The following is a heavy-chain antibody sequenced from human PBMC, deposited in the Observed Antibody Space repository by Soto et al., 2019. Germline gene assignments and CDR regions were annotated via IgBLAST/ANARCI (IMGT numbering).Heavy chain of an antibody. CDR3: ARSIVVVTALDY. Sequence: ASVKVSCKASGYSFSSYGITWVRQAPGQGLEWMGWINVYNGNTKYAQKVQGRVTMTTDTSTSTAYMELRSLRSDDTAVYYCARSIVVVTALDYWGQGTLVTVS. J-gene: IGHJ4*02. V-gene: IGHV1-18*01. CDR1: GYSFSSYG. CDR2: INVYNGNT. D-gene: IGHD2-21*02.